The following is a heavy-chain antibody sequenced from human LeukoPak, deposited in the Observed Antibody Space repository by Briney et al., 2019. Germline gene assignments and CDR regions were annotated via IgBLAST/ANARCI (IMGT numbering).Heavy chain of an antibody. CDR2: ISGYNGNT. CDR3: AGDGRPYCGGDCYSDY. CDR1: GYTFTSYA. J-gene: IGHJ4*02. V-gene: IGHV1-18*04. D-gene: IGHD2-21*02. Sequence: VASVKVSCKASGYTFTSYAISWVRQAPGQGLERMGWISGYNGNTNSAQKFQGRVTMTTDTSTSTAYMELRSLRSDDTAVYYCAGDGRPYCGGDCYSDYWGQGTLVTVSS.